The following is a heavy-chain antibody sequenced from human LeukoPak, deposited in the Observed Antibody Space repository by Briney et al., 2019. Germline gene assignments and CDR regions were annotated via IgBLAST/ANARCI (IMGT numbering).Heavy chain of an antibody. Sequence: ASVKVSCKASGYTLTSHAMNWVRQAPGQGLEWMGWINTNTGNPTYAQGFTGRFVFSLDTSVSTAYLQISSLKAEDTAVYYCARVGDCSGGTCWKRGFDYWGQGTLVTVSS. CDR3: ARVGDCSGGTCWKRGFDY. J-gene: IGHJ4*02. CDR1: GYTLTSHA. D-gene: IGHD2-15*01. V-gene: IGHV7-4-1*02. CDR2: INTNTGNP.